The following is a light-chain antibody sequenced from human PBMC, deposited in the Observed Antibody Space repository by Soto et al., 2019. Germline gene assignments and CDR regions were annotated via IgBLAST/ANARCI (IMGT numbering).Light chain of an antibody. CDR3: QSYDSSLSGHVV. J-gene: IGLJ2*01. CDR2: GNS. V-gene: IGLV1-40*01. Sequence: QLVLTQPPSVSGAPGQRVTISCTGASSNIGAGSDVDWYQQLPGTAPKLLIYGNSNRPSGVPDRFSGAKSGTSASLAITGLQGEDEADDYCQSYDSSLSGHVVFGGGTKLTVL. CDR1: SSNIGAGSD.